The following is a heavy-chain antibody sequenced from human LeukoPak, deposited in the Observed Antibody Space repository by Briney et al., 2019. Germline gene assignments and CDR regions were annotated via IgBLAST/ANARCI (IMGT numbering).Heavy chain of an antibody. CDR1: GFTFSSYA. V-gene: IGHV3-30*01. Sequence: GGSLRLSCAASGFTFSSYAMHWVRQAPGKGLEWVAVISHDGSNKYYADSVKGRFTISRDNSKNTLYLQMNSLRAEDTAVYYCARVPPYYYDSSGYPLDYWGRGTLVTVSS. CDR2: ISHDGSNK. J-gene: IGHJ4*02. D-gene: IGHD3-22*01. CDR3: ARVPPYYYDSSGYPLDY.